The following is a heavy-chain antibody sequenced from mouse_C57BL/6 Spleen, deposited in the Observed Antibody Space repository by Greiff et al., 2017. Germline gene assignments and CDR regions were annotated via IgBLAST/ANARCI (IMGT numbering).Heavy chain of an antibody. D-gene: IGHD3-1*01. CDR2: INPNNGGT. CDR3: ASGVGFFAY. V-gene: IGHV1-26*01. Sequence: EVQLQQSGPELVKPGASVQISCKASGYTITDYYMNWVKQSHGKSLEWIGDINPNNGGTSYNQKFKGKATLTVDKSSSTAYMELRSLTSEDSAVYYWASGVGFFAYWGQGTLVTVSA. J-gene: IGHJ3*01. CDR1: GYTITDYY.